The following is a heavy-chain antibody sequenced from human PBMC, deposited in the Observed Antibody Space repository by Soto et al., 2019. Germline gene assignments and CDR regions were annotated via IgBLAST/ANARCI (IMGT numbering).Heavy chain of an antibody. CDR3: ATDPIAAAGTMNDY. CDR1: GYTLTELS. Sequence: ASVKVSCKVSGYTLTELSMHWVRQAPGKGLEWMGGFDPEDGETIYAQKFQGRVTMTEDTSTDTAYMELSSLRSEDTAVYYCATDPIAAAGTMNDYWGQGTLVTVSS. CDR2: FDPEDGET. V-gene: IGHV1-24*01. J-gene: IGHJ4*02. D-gene: IGHD6-13*01.